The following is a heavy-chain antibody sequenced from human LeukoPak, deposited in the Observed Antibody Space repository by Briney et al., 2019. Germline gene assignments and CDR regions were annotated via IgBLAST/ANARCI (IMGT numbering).Heavy chain of an antibody. V-gene: IGHV1-46*01. CDR3: ARDSLVPAARPDY. CDR1: GYTFSSYY. Sequence: ASVKVSCKASGYTFSSYYMLWVRQAPGQGLEGMGIINPSGGSTSYAQKFQGRVTMTRDTPTRTVYMELSSLRSEDTAVYYCARDSLVPAARPDYWGQGTLVTVSS. J-gene: IGHJ4*02. CDR2: INPSGGST. D-gene: IGHD2-2*02.